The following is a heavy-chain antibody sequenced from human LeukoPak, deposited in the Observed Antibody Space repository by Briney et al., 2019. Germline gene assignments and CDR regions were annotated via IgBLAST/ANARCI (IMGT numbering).Heavy chain of an antibody. D-gene: IGHD5-12*01. J-gene: IGHJ4*02. CDR2: IYPGDSDT. CDR3: ARLPGIVATIERYFDY. Sequence: GESLKISCKGSGYSFNSYWIGWVRQMPGKGLEWMGIIYPGDSDTRYSPSFQGQVTISADKSISTAYLQWSSLKASDTAMYYCARLPGIVATIERYFDYWAREPWSSSPQ. V-gene: IGHV5-51*01. CDR1: GYSFNSYW.